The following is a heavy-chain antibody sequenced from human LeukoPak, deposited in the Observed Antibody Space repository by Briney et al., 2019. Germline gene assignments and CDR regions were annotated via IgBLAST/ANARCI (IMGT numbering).Heavy chain of an antibody. CDR2: IKQEGGDK. D-gene: IGHD3-10*01. V-gene: IGHV3-7*01. J-gene: IGHJ4*02. CDR1: GFTFSSYW. CDR3: ASEGSGSYYNPFDY. Sequence: GGSLRLSCTASGFTFSSYWMTWVRQAPGKGLEWVATIKQEGGDKYYVDSVKGRFTVSRDNAKNSLYLEMNNLRAEDTAVYYCASEGSGSYYNPFDYWGQGTLVTVSS.